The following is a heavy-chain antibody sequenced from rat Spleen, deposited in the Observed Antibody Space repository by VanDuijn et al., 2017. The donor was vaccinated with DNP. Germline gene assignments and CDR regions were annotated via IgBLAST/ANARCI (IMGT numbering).Heavy chain of an antibody. J-gene: IGHJ3*01. CDR1: GFIFSDYA. D-gene: IGHD1-2*01. V-gene: IGHV5S13*01. CDR3: VRHEDSSSHIYGFAY. CDR2: IGSGGSNT. Sequence: EVQLVESGGGLVPPGNSLKLSCAASGFIFSDYAMAWVRRSPTKGPEWVASIGSGGSNTDFRDSVKGRFTISRDNAKNTQYLQMDSLRSEDTATYYCVRHEDSSSHIYGFAYWGQGTLVTVSS.